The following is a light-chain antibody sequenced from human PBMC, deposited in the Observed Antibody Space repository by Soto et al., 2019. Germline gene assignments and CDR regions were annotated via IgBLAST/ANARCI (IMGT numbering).Light chain of an antibody. CDR1: QSVSSSY. V-gene: IGKV3-20*01. Sequence: EIVLTQSPGTLSLSPGERATLSCRASQSVSSSYLAWYQQKPGQAPRLLIYGASSRATGIPGRFSGSGSGTVFILTISTLDPEDFAVYYCQQYGRSPFIFAPGTKVDIK. CDR2: GAS. CDR3: QQYGRSPFI. J-gene: IGKJ3*01.